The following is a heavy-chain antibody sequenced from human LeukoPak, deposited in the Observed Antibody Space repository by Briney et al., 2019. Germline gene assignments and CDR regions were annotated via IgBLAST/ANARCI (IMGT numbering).Heavy chain of an antibody. V-gene: IGHV3-9*01. CDR2: ISWNSGSI. CDR3: AKALCGGGSCYHFDY. CDR1: GFTFDDYA. D-gene: IGHD2-15*01. J-gene: IGHJ4*02. Sequence: GRSLRLSCAASGFTFDDYAMHWVRQAPGKGLEWVSGISWNSGSIGYADSVKGRFTISRDNAKNSLYLQMNSLRAEDTALYYCAKALCGGGSCYHFDYWGQGTLVTVSS.